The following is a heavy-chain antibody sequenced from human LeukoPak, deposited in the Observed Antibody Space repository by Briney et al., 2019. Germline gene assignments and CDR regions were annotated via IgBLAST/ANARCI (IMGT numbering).Heavy chain of an antibody. Sequence: GGSLRLSCEASGFTFSTYWISWVRHAPGRGLEWVANINQDGSERHYVDSLRGRFTISRDNAKNSLFLQMRSLRAEGTAVYFCTRDLYYFDSHGYYASDHWGQGTLVTVSS. CDR2: INQDGSER. V-gene: IGHV3-7*01. CDR1: GFTFSTYW. CDR3: TRDLYYFDSHGYYASDH. D-gene: IGHD3-22*01. J-gene: IGHJ4*02.